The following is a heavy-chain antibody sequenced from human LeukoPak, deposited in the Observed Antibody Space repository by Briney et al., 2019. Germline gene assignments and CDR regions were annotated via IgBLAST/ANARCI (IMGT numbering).Heavy chain of an antibody. CDR2: ISSSSSYI. J-gene: IGHJ4*02. CDR3: ARDPGDYDDSSGYYLPPLDY. V-gene: IGHV3-21*01. CDR1: GFTFSSYS. Sequence: GGSLRLSCAASGFTFSSYSMNWVRQAPGKGLEWVSSISSSSSYIYYADSVKGRFTISRDNAKNSLYLQMNSLRAEDTAVYYCARDPGDYDDSSGYYLPPLDYWGQGTLVTVSS. D-gene: IGHD3-22*01.